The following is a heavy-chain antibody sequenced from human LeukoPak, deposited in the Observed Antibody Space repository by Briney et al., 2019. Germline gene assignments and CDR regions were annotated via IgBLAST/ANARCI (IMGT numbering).Heavy chain of an antibody. J-gene: IGHJ5*02. CDR2: INHSGST. Sequence: PSETLSLTCAVYGVSFSGYYWSWIRQPPGKGLEWIGEINHSGSTNYNPSLKSRVTISVDTSKNQFSLKLSSVTAADTAVYYCARGVTMARRFDPWGQGTLVTVSS. D-gene: IGHD3-3*01. CDR1: GVSFSGYY. CDR3: ARGVTMARRFDP. V-gene: IGHV4-34*01.